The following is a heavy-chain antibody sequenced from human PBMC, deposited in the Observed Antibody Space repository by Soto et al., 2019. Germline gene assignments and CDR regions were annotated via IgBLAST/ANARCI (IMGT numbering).Heavy chain of an antibody. CDR1: GGTFSSYA. CDR3: ARDGAMVRGVTSNGMDV. D-gene: IGHD3-10*01. V-gene: IGHV1-69*13. J-gene: IGHJ6*02. CDR2: TIPIFGTA. Sequence: SVKVSCKASGGTFSSYAISWVRQAPGQRLEWMGGTIPIFGTANYAQKFQGRVTITADESTSTAYMELSSLRSEDTAVYYCARDGAMVRGVTSNGMDVWGQGTTVTVSS.